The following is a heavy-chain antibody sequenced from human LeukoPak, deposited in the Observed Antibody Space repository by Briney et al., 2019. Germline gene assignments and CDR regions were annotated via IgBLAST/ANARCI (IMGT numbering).Heavy chain of an antibody. D-gene: IGHD6-19*01. CDR1: GYTFTSYD. Sequence: ASVKVSCKASGYTFTSYDINWVRQATGQGLEWMGWMNPNSGNTGYAQKFQGRVTLTRNTSISTAYMELSSLRSEDTAVYYCAREDVLNKGWYDYWGQGTLVTVSS. CDR2: MNPNSGNT. J-gene: IGHJ4*02. CDR3: AREDVLNKGWYDY. V-gene: IGHV1-8*01.